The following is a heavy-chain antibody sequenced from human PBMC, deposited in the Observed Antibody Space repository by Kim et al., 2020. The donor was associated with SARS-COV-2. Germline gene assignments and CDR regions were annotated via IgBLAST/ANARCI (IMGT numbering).Heavy chain of an antibody. CDR1: GFTFSSYS. D-gene: IGHD5-18*01. J-gene: IGHJ6*02. Sequence: GGSLRLSCAASGFTFSSYSMNWVRQAPGKGLEWVSSISSSSSYIYYADSVKGRFTISRDNAKNSLYLQMNSLRAEDTAVYYCARDTVRGYSYVGAYYYYGMDVWGQGTTVTVSS. V-gene: IGHV3-21*01. CDR3: ARDTVRGYSYVGAYYYYGMDV. CDR2: ISSSSSYI.